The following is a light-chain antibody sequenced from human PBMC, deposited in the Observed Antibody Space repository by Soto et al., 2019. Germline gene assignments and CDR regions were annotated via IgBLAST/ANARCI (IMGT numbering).Light chain of an antibody. J-gene: IGLJ1*01. CDR2: EGG. Sequence: QSVLTQPASVSGSPGQSITISCTRGTSDVGSYILVSWYQQHPGKAPKLIIYEGGKRPSGVSNRFSGSKSGNTASLTISGLXAEDEADYYCCSYAGSSTFYVFGTGTKVTVL. V-gene: IGLV2-23*01. CDR3: CSYAGSSTFYV. CDR1: TSDVGSYIL.